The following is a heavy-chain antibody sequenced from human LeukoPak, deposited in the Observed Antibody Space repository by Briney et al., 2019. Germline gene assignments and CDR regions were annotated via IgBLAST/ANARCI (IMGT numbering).Heavy chain of an antibody. J-gene: IGHJ4*02. Sequence: GGSLRLSCAASGFTFSSYAMHWVRQAPGKGLEWVAVISYDGSNKYYADSVKGRFTISRDNSKNTLYLQMNSLRAEDTAVYYCARVFSGTYLNYHHFDYWGQGTLVTVSS. D-gene: IGHD1-26*01. V-gene: IGHV3-30*04. CDR2: ISYDGSNK. CDR1: GFTFSSYA. CDR3: ARVFSGTYLNYHHFDY.